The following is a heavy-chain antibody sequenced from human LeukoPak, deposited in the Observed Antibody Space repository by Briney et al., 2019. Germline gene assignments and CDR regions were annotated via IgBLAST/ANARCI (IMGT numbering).Heavy chain of an antibody. D-gene: IGHD1-7*01. J-gene: IGHJ4*02. CDR3: ARGAGNYGLDYYFDY. CDR1: GGSISSGGYY. V-gene: IGHV4-31*03. CDR2: IYYSGST. Sequence: PSETLSLTCTVSGGSISSGGYYWSWIRQHPGKGLEWIGYIYYSGSTYYNPSLKSRVTISVDTSKNQFSLKLSSVTAADTAVYYCARGAGNYGLDYYFDYWAREPWSPSPQ.